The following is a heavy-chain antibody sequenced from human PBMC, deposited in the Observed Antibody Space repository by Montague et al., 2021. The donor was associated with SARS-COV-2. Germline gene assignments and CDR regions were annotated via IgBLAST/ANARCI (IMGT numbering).Heavy chain of an antibody. J-gene: IGHJ4*02. CDR1: GFTFSHSA. CDR3: AKSKAAAGMASAFDV. D-gene: IGHD6-25*01. V-gene: IGHV3-33*06. CDR2: IWHDGTKK. Sequence: SLRLSCEASGFTFSHSAMHLVRQAPGKGLEWVAVIWHDGTKKFHANSXKGRFIISRDNSQNLLHLQMNSVRGDGTALYYCAKSKAAAGMASAFDVWGQGTLVTVSS.